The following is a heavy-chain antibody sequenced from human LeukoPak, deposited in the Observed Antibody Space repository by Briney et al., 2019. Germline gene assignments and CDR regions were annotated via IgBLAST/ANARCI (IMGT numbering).Heavy chain of an antibody. D-gene: IGHD3-10*01. J-gene: IGHJ4*02. V-gene: IGHV1-18*01. CDR3: ARDYGSGSYHQFDY. Sequence: ASVKVSCKASGYTFTSYGISWVRQAPGQGLEWMGWISAYNGNTNYAQKLQGRVTMTTDTSTSTAYMELRSLRSDDTAVYCCARDYGSGSYHQFDYWGQGTLVTASS. CDR2: ISAYNGNT. CDR1: GYTFTSYG.